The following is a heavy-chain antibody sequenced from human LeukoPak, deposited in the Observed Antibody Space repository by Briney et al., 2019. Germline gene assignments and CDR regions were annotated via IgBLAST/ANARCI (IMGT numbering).Heavy chain of an antibody. CDR2: IYYSGST. Sequence: SETLSLTCTVSGGSISSSSYYWGWIRQPPGKGLEWIGSIYYSGSTYYNPSLKSRVTISVDTSKNHFSLKLSSVTAADTAVYYCARPRRGGLDYWGQGTLVTVSS. CDR1: GGSISSSSYY. J-gene: IGHJ4*02. CDR3: ARPRRGGLDY. D-gene: IGHD2-15*01. V-gene: IGHV4-39*02.